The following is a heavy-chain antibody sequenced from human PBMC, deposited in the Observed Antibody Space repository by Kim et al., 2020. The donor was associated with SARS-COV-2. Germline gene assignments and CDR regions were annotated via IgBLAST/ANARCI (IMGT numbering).Heavy chain of an antibody. D-gene: IGHD3-3*01. CDR2: IYYSGST. J-gene: IGHJ5*02. V-gene: IGHV4-31*03. CDR3: ARAGRITIFGVVNWFDP. Sequence: SETLSLTCTVSGGSISSGGYYWSWIRQHPGKGLEWIGYIYYSGSTYYNPSLKSRVSISVDTSKNQFSLKLSSVTAADTAVYYCARAGRITIFGVVNWFDPWGQGTLVTVSS. CDR1: GGSISSGGYY.